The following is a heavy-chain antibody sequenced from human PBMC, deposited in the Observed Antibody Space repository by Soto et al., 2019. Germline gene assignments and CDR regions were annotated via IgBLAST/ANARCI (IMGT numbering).Heavy chain of an antibody. Sequence: EVQLLESGGGLVQPGGSLRLSCAASGFTFSSYAMSWVRQAPGKGPEWVSAISGSGGSTYYADSVKGRFTISRDNSKNTLYLQMNSLRAEDTAVYYCAKGVYDSSGYYSSYPDYYFDYWGQGTLVTVSS. V-gene: IGHV3-23*01. D-gene: IGHD3-22*01. CDR3: AKGVYDSSGYYSSYPDYYFDY. J-gene: IGHJ4*02. CDR2: ISGSGGST. CDR1: GFTFSSYA.